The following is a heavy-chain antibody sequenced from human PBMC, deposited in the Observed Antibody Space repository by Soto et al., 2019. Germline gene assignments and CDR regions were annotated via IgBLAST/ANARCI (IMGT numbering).Heavy chain of an antibody. V-gene: IGHV1-69*02. Sequence: QVQLVQSGAEVKKPGSSVKVSCKASGGTFSRYTFTWVRQAPGQGLEWMGRIIPILDIPNYAQNFQGRVTINADKSTSTAYTELSSLRSDDTAVYYCASHFTGVLVLGTSPPGGDNYGWDVWGQGTTVTVSS. CDR2: IIPILDIP. D-gene: IGHD2-8*02. J-gene: IGHJ6*02. CDR3: ASHFTGVLVLGTSPPGGDNYGWDV. CDR1: GGTFSRYT.